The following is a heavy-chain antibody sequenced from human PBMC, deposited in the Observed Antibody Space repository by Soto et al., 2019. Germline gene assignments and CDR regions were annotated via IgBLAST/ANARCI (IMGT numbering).Heavy chain of an antibody. V-gene: IGHV3-33*06. D-gene: IGHD2-15*01. J-gene: IGHJ4*02. CDR3: AKLVVVVAATTFDY. Sequence: GGSLRLSCAASGFTFSSYGMHWVRQAPGKGLEWVAVIWYDGSNKYYADSVKGRFTISRDNSKNTLYLQMNSLRAEDTAVYYCAKLVVVVAATTFDYWGQGTLVTVSS. CDR2: IWYDGSNK. CDR1: GFTFSSYG.